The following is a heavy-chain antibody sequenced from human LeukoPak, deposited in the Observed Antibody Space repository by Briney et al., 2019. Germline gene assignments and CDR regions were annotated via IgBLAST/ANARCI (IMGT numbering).Heavy chain of an antibody. D-gene: IGHD3-22*01. J-gene: IGHJ4*02. CDR1: GGSISSYY. CDR2: VYTDAST. Sequence: PSETLSLTCAVPGGSISSYYWSWVRQPAGKGLELIGLVYTDASTNYHPSLKSRVSMSVDTSKNQFSLKLTSVTAADTAVYYCARDSWYDSSGSLWGQGTLVTVSS. CDR3: ARDSWYDSSGSL. V-gene: IGHV4-4*07.